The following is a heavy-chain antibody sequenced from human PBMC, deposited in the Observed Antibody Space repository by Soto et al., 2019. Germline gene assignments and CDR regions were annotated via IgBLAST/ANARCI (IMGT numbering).Heavy chain of an antibody. CDR2: IWYDGSNK. CDR1: GFTFSSYG. V-gene: IGHV3-33*01. CDR3: ASLSGIAAAGTWGWFDP. J-gene: IGHJ5*02. D-gene: IGHD6-13*01. Sequence: QVQLVESGGGVVQPGRSLRLSCAASGFTFSSYGMHWVRQAPGKGLEWVAVIWYDGSNKYYADSVKGRFTISRDNSKNTLYLQMNSLRAEDTAVYYCASLSGIAAAGTWGWFDPWGLGTLVTVSS.